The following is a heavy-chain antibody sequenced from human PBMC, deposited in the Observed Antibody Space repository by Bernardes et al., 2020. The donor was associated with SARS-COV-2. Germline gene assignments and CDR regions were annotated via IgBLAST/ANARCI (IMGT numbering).Heavy chain of an antibody. J-gene: IGHJ5*02. Sequence: GGSLRLSCAASGFTVNSTSMSWVRQAPGKGLEWVSILYSGGPTYYSDSVKGRFTVSRDNSKNTLYLQMNSLRVEDTAMFFCARHYSGSGSYIERFDPWGQGTLVNVSS. D-gene: IGHD3-22*01. CDR2: LYSGGPT. CDR1: GFTVNSTS. CDR3: ARHYSGSGSYIERFDP. V-gene: IGHV3-66*02.